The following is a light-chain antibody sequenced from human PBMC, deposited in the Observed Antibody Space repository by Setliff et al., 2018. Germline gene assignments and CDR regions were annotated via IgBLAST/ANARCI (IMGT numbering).Light chain of an antibody. CDR2: RTN. J-gene: IGLJ3*02. CDR3: AAWDDGLSGPV. V-gene: IGLV1-47*01. Sequence: QSALTQPPSASGTPGQRVTISCSGSTSNIGNNYVSWYQQLPGAAPKLLIYRTNQRPSGVPDRFSASKSGTSTSLAISGLRSEDEADYYCAAWDDGLSGPVFGGGTKGTVL. CDR1: TSNIGNNY.